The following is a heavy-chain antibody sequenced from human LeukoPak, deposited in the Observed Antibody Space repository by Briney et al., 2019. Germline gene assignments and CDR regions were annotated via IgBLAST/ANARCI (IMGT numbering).Heavy chain of an antibody. V-gene: IGHV4-39*01. CDR3: ARLPGGQKGIVGATS. CDR2: IYYSGST. J-gene: IGHJ4*02. Sequence: PSETLSLTCIVSGGSISSSSYYWGWIRQPPGKGLEWIGSIYYSGSTYYNPSLKSRVTISVDTSKNQFSLKLSSVTAADTAVYYCARLPGGQKGIVGATSWGQGTLVTVSS. CDR1: GGSISSSSYY. D-gene: IGHD1-26*01.